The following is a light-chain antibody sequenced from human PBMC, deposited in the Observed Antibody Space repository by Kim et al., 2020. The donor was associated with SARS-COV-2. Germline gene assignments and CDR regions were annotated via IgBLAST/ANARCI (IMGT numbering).Light chain of an antibody. J-gene: IGKJ2*01. CDR3: LQYYSYPYT. Sequence: SASTGDRVTITCRASQSISSYLAWYQQKPGKAPNLLIYAVSNLHSGVPSRFSGSGSGTEFTLSISCLQSEDSATYYCLQYYSYPYTFGQGTKLEI. CDR1: QSISSY. CDR2: AVS. V-gene: IGKV1-8*01.